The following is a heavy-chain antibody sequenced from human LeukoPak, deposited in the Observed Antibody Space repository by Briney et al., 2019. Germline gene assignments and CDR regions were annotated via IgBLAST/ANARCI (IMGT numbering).Heavy chain of an antibody. Sequence: GSLRLSCAASGFTFSDYYMSWIRQAPGKGLEWVSYISSSGSNIYYADSVKGRFTISRDNAKNSLYLQMNSLRAEDTAMYYCARSGAATERANWFDPWGQGTLVTVSS. CDR1: GFTFSDYY. V-gene: IGHV3-11*01. D-gene: IGHD1-26*01. J-gene: IGHJ5*02. CDR2: ISSSGSNI. CDR3: ARSGAATERANWFDP.